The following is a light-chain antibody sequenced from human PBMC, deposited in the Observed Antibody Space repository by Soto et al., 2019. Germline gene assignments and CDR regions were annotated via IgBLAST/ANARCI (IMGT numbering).Light chain of an antibody. Sequence: VWTHSGGTLSLSPEEIAAPAGMASQSVSSNLAWYQQKPGQAPRLLIYGASSRATGIPDRFSGSGSGTDFTLTISILEPEDFAVYSCQQYGSSPWTFRHAAKVDI. CDR2: GAS. J-gene: IGKJ1*01. V-gene: IGKV3-20*01. CDR3: QQYGSSPWT. CDR1: QSVSSN.